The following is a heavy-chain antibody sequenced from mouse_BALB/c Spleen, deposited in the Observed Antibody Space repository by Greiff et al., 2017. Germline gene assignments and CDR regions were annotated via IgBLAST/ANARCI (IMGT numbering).Heavy chain of an antibody. V-gene: IGHV2-9*02. D-gene: IGHD1-1*01. CDR3: CSDQDGYLDD. CDR1: GFSLTSSG. J-gene: IGHJ1*01. CDR2: IWAGGST. Sequence: QVQLQQSGPGLVAPSQSLSITCTVSGFSLTSSGVHWVRQPPGQGLEWLGVIWAGGSTNYYSALMSRLSISKDNSKTHVFFIMISRQTDDTAMDYYCSDQDGYLDDWGEGTTVTVSA.